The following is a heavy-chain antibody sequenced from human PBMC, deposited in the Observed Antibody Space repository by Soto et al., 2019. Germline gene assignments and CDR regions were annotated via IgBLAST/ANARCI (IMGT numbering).Heavy chain of an antibody. Sequence: PTQPLWLICAISGVRISSNSSSWNWIRQSPSRCLEWLGRTYFRSKWYNDYAVSAKSRIIINPDTSNNQFSLQLNSVTPEDTAVYFCAKGDNLGPKTGYAFDPWGQGSMVTV. D-gene: IGHD5-12*01. V-gene: IGHV6-1*01. CDR2: TYFRSKWYN. J-gene: IGHJ5*02. CDR3: AKGDNLGPKTGYAFDP. CDR1: GVRISSNSSS.